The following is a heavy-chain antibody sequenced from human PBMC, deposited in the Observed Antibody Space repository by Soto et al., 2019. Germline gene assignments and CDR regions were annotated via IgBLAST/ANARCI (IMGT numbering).Heavy chain of an antibody. CDR1: GGSISSSSYY. J-gene: IGHJ4*02. Sequence: PSETLSLTCTVSGGSISSSSYYWGWIRQPPGKGLEWIGSIYYSGSTYYNPSLKSRVTISVDTSKNQFSLKLSSVTAADTAVYYCARIGDFLGIDYWGQGTLVTVSS. V-gene: IGHV4-39*01. CDR3: ARIGDFLGIDY. D-gene: IGHD3-10*01. CDR2: IYYSGST.